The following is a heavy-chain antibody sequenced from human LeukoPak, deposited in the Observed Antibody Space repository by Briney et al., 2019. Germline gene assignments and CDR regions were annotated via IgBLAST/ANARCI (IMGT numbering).Heavy chain of an antibody. D-gene: IGHD5-18*01. Sequence: ASETLSLTCTVSGDSISSNSYYWGWIRQPPGKGLEWIGSMYYSGSTYYNSSLKSRVTISVDTSKNQFSLKLSSVTAADTAAYYCARQFYTAIVLFWFDPWGLGTLVTVSS. V-gene: IGHV4-39*07. CDR3: ARQFYTAIVLFWFDP. CDR1: GDSISSNSYY. J-gene: IGHJ5*02. CDR2: MYYSGST.